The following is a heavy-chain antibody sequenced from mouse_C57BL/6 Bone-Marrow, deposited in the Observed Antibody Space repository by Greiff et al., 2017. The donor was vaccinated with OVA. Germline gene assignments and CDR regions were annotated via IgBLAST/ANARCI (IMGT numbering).Heavy chain of an antibody. CDR1: GYAFTNYL. J-gene: IGHJ1*03. Sequence: QVQLQQSGAELVRPGTSVKVSCKASGYAFTNYLIEWVKQRPGQGLEWIGVINPGSGGTNYNEKFKGKATLTADKSSSTAYMQLSSLTSEDSAVYFCAGDYGSSPYFDVWGTGTTVTVSS. V-gene: IGHV1-54*01. CDR2: INPGSGGT. CDR3: AGDYGSSPYFDV. D-gene: IGHD1-1*01.